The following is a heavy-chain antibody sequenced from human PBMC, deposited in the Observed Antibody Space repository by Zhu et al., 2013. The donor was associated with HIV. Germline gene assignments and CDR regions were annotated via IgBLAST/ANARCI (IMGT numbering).Heavy chain of an antibody. CDR3: ASGRVVITAFRDYYYGTDV. D-gene: IGHD3-22*01. CDR2: IIPIFGTA. J-gene: IGHJ6*02. Sequence: VQLVQSGAEVKKPGSSVKVSCKASGGTFSSYAISWVRQAPGQGLEWMGGIIPIFGTANYAQKFQGRVTITADKSTSTAYMELSSLRSEDTAVYYCASGRVVITAFRDYYYGTDVWGQGTTVTVSS. V-gene: IGHV1-69*06. CDR1: GGTFSSYA.